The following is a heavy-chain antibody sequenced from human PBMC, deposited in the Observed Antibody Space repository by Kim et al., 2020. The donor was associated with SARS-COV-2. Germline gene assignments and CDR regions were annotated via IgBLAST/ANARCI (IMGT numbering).Heavy chain of an antibody. Sequence: GGSLRLSCTASGFTFGDYAMSWVRQAPGKGLEWVGFIRSKAYGRTTEYAASVKGRFTIARDDSTIIAHLQMNSLKTADTAVYYCTIDQWGNDSSGYYYG. V-gene: IGHV3-49*04. D-gene: IGHD3-22*01. CDR2: IRSKAYGRTT. CDR3: TIDQWGNDSSGYYYG. J-gene: IGHJ6*01. CDR1: GFTFGDYA.